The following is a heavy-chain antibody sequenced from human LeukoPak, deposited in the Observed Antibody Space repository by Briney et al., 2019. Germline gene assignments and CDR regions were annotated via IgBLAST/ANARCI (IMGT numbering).Heavy chain of an antibody. CDR3: ARVSPLVGARSIDY. V-gene: IGHV1-2*02. Sequence: ASVKVSCKASGYTFTGSYMHWVRQAPGQGLEWMGWINPNSGGTNYAQKFQGRVTMTRDTSISTAYMELSRLRSDDTAVYYCARVSPLVGARSIDYWGQGTLVTVSS. CDR1: GYTFTGSY. D-gene: IGHD1-26*01. J-gene: IGHJ4*02. CDR2: INPNSGGT.